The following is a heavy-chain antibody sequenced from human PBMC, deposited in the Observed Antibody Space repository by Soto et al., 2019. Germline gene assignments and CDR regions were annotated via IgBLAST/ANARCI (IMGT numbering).Heavy chain of an antibody. Sequence: GGALRLSCAASEFTFANAWISWVRQAPGKGLEWVGRIKSKADGGTTDYAAPVKGRFTISRDESQNTLYLQMNSLKTEDTAVYYCTSLYYGHWGQGTLVTVSS. J-gene: IGHJ4*02. V-gene: IGHV3-15*01. CDR2: IKSKADGGTT. CDR1: EFTFANAW. CDR3: TSLYYGH. D-gene: IGHD4-17*01.